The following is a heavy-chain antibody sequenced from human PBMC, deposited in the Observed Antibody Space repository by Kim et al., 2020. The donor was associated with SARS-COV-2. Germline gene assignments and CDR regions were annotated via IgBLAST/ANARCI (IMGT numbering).Heavy chain of an antibody. D-gene: IGHD6-13*01. CDR3: ARAGGIAAAAAQG. J-gene: IGHJ4*02. Sequence: CNPSLKSRATISVDTSKTQFSLELSSVTAADTAVYYCARAGGIAAAAAQGWGQGTLVTVSS. V-gene: IGHV4-39*07.